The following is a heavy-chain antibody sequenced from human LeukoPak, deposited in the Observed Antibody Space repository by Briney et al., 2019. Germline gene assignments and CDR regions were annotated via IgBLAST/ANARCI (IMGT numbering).Heavy chain of an antibody. Sequence: EASVKVSCKASGYTFTNIGISWVRQAPGQGLEWMGWISTHNDITDYAQKFHGRVTMTKDTSTATVYMDLRSLTSDDTAVYFCARSLHSYDIRGGHCYGYWGQGTLVTVSS. CDR2: ISTHNDIT. CDR1: GYTFTNIG. CDR3: ARSLHSYDIRGGHCYGY. J-gene: IGHJ4*02. D-gene: IGHD3-3*01. V-gene: IGHV1-18*01.